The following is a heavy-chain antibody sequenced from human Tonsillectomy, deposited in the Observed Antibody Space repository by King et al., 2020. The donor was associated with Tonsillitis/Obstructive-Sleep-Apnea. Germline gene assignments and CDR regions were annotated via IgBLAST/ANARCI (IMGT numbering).Heavy chain of an antibody. CDR2: IYHSGST. CDR3: AKGGDCSSSSCFSHYTYYYYMDV. D-gene: IGHD2-2*01. Sequence: VQLQESGPGLVKPSGTLSLTCAVSGGSITSGNWWTWVRQPPGKGLEWIGEIYHSGSTNYNPSLKSRLTISLDRSKNQFSLKLTSVTAADTAVNYCAKGGDCSSSSCFSHYTYYYYMDVWGRGTTVTVSS. CDR1: GGSITSGNW. J-gene: IGHJ6*03. V-gene: IGHV4-4*02.